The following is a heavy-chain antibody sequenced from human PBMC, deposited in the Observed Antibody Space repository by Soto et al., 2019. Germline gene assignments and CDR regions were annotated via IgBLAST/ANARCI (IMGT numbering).Heavy chain of an antibody. D-gene: IGHD3-10*01. Sequence: QVQLLQSGAEVKKAGSSVKVSCKASGATFSNYGVSWVRQAPGQGLEWMGGIIAFVDTANYPQKFQGRVTITADESTNAVYMARSCLRSEDTTVYYCVSVRRTTCVSSRRYFYYRMEVWGQGTTATVSS. V-gene: IGHV1-69*12. CDR1: GATFSNYG. J-gene: IGHJ6*02. CDR2: IIAFVDTA. CDR3: VSVRRTTCVSSRRYFYYRMEV.